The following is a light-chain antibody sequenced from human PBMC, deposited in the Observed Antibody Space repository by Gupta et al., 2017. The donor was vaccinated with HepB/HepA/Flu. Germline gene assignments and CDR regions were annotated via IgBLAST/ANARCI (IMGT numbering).Light chain of an antibody. CDR1: ESVSSY. V-gene: IGKV3-11*01. CDR2: DAF. CDR3: QQCSHWPIT. J-gene: IGKJ5*01. Sequence: IVLTQSPATLSLSPGERATLSCRASESVSSYVSWYQQKPGQATRLLIDDAFNGATGIPARCSGRGAGTVFTLTSSSVEPEDFAVYYRQQCSHWPITFGQGTRLEIK.